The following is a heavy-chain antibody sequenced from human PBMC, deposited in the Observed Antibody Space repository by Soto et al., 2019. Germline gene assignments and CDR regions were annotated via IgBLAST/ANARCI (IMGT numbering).Heavy chain of an antibody. CDR1: GYTFTSYY. CDR2: INPTSST. CDR3: ARSGYSNSERRGWFDP. Sequence: ASVKVSCKASGYTFTSYYMHWVRQAPGQGLEWMGIINPTSSTSYAQKFQGRVTITADESTSTAYMELSSLRSEDTAVYYCARSGYSNSERRGWFDPWGQGTLVTVSS. D-gene: IGHD6-13*01. J-gene: IGHJ5*02. V-gene: IGHV1-46*01.